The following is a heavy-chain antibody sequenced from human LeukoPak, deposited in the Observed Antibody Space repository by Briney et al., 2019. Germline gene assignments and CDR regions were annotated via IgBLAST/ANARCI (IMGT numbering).Heavy chain of an antibody. CDR2: ITDSGDGK. J-gene: IGHJ4*02. D-gene: IGHD2-15*01. CDR1: GFTFSSSA. V-gene: IGHV3-23*01. Sequence: GGSLRLSRAASGFTFSSSAMSWVRQAPGKGLAWVSSITDSGDGKYYADSVKGRFTISRDNSKNTLYLQMNSLRAEDTAVYYCAKDSPVAARWGQGTLVTVSS. CDR3: AKDSPVAAR.